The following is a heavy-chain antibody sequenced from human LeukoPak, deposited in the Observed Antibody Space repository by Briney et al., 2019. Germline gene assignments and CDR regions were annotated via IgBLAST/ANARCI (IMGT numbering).Heavy chain of an antibody. CDR1: GFTFSRYE. Sequence: GGSLRLSCAASGFTFSRYEMNWVRQAPGKGLEWVSYISSSGSTKYYADSVNGLFTISRDNSHNTLYLQMNSLRAEDTAVYYCAKLYTAMVYFDYWGQGTLVTVSS. V-gene: IGHV3-48*03. D-gene: IGHD5-18*01. J-gene: IGHJ4*02. CDR2: ISSSGSTK. CDR3: AKLYTAMVYFDY.